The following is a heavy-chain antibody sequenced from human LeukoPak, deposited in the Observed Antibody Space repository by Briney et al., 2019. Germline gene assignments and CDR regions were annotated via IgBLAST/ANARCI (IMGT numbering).Heavy chain of an antibody. CDR2: ISPSGHSI. Sequence: GGSLRLSCAASGFTFSSYEMNWVRQAPGRGLEWFASISPSGHSIWHADSVKGRLTISRDSVKDSLYLQMNSLRVEDTAVYFCVRDYLGESGAGGCWGQGTLVTVSS. V-gene: IGHV3-48*03. CDR3: VRDYLGESGAGGC. J-gene: IGHJ4*02. D-gene: IGHD7-27*01. CDR1: GFTFSSYE.